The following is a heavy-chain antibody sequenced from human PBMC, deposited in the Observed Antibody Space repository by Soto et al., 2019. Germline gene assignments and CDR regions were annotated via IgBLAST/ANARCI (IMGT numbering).Heavy chain of an antibody. CDR1: GYPISGNYT. V-gene: IGHV4-38-2*01. Sequence: SETLSLTCAVSGYPISGNYTWGWIRQPPGKGLEWIGTIYHTGSTYYNPSLNSRVTISVDTSKNQFSLKLNSVTAADTAMYYCATKGDWQLGYFDYWGQGTLVTVSS. D-gene: IGHD6-6*01. CDR3: ATKGDWQLGYFDY. J-gene: IGHJ4*02. CDR2: IYHTGST.